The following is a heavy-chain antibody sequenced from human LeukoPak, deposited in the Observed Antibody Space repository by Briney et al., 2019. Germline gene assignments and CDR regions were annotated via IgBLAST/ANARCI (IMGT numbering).Heavy chain of an antibody. Sequence: HPGGSLRLSCAASGFTFSSYAMSWVRQAPGKGLEWVSGINGSGGRTYYADSVKGRFSTSRDTAKNSLFLQMNSLRDEDTAVYYCARELGYCSGGSCYAYFDYWGQGTLVTVSS. V-gene: IGHV3-23*01. D-gene: IGHD2-15*01. CDR3: ARELGYCSGGSCYAYFDY. CDR2: INGSGGRT. J-gene: IGHJ4*02. CDR1: GFTFSSYA.